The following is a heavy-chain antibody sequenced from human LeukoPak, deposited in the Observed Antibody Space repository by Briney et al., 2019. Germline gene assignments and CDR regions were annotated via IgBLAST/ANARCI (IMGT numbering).Heavy chain of an antibody. CDR3: ARGHTFYGYSSSWYSTWGDY. Sequence: SETLSLTCAVYGGSFSGYYWSWIRQPPGKGLEWIGEINHSGSTNYNPSLKSRVTISVDTSKNQFSLKLSSVTAADTAVYYCARGHTFYGYSSSWYSTWGDYWGQGTLVTVSS. D-gene: IGHD6-13*01. V-gene: IGHV4-34*01. CDR2: INHSGST. J-gene: IGHJ4*02. CDR1: GGSFSGYY.